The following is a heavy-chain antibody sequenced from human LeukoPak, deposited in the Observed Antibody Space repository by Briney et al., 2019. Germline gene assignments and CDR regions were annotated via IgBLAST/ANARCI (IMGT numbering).Heavy chain of an antibody. CDR1: EFAFNNYG. CDR3: AKHSSGITVAGTIQY. V-gene: IGHV3-30*18. J-gene: IGHJ4*02. CDR2: ISKDGSNE. Sequence: GGSLRLSCAASEFAFNNYGMHWVRQAPGKGLEWVALISKDGSNEYYADSVKGRFTISRDNSKNTLDLQMSSLRADDTAVYYCAKHSSGITVAGTIQYWGQGTLVTVSS. D-gene: IGHD6-19*01.